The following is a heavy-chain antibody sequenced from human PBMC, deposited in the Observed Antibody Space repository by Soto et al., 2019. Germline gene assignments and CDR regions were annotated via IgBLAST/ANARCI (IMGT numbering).Heavy chain of an antibody. Sequence: SVKVSCKASGGTFSSYTISWVRQAPGQGLEWKGRIIPILGIANYAQKFQGRVTITADKSTSTAYKELSSLRSEETAVYYCARGYCSSTSCLGYYFDHWGQGTLVTVSS. J-gene: IGHJ4*02. CDR2: IIPILGIA. D-gene: IGHD2-2*01. CDR3: ARGYCSSTSCLGYYFDH. V-gene: IGHV1-69*02. CDR1: GGTFSSYT.